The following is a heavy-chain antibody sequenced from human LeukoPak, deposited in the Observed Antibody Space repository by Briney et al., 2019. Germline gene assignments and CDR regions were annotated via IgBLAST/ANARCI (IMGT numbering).Heavy chain of an antibody. CDR3: TREKKGWFGEFRSFDY. Sequence: SGGSLRLSCAASGFTFTMFGMNWVRQAPGKRLEWVGFIRSKAYGGTTGYAASVKGRFTISRDDSKSIAYLQMNSLKTEDTAVYYCTREKKGWFGEFRSFDYWGQGTLVTVSS. J-gene: IGHJ4*02. CDR2: IRSKAYGGTT. V-gene: IGHV3-49*04. D-gene: IGHD3-10*01. CDR1: GFTFTMFG.